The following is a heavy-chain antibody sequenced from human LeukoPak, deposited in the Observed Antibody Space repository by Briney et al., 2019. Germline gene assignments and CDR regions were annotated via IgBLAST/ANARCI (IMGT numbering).Heavy chain of an antibody. CDR2: IYHSGST. D-gene: IGHD3-16*02. Sequence: SETPSLTCTVSGYSISSGYYWGWIRQPPGKGLEWIGSIYHSGSTYYNPSLKSRVTISVDTSKNQFSLKLSSVTAADTAVYYCAREHTVWGSYRYHFDYWGQGTLVTVSS. CDR3: AREHTVWGSYRYHFDY. CDR1: GYSISSGYY. V-gene: IGHV4-38-2*02. J-gene: IGHJ4*02.